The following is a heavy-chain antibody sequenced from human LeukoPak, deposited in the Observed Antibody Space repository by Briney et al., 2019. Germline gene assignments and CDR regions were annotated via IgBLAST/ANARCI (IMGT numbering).Heavy chain of an antibody. J-gene: IGHJ6*02. Sequence: ASVKVSCKVSGYTLTELSMHWVRQAPGKGLEWMGGFDPEDGETIYAQKFQGRVTMTEDTSTDIAYMELSSLRSEDTAVYYCAKPSIAARHYYYGMDVWGQGTTVTVSS. V-gene: IGHV1-24*01. CDR3: AKPSIAARHYYYGMDV. CDR2: FDPEDGET. D-gene: IGHD6-6*01. CDR1: GYTLTELS.